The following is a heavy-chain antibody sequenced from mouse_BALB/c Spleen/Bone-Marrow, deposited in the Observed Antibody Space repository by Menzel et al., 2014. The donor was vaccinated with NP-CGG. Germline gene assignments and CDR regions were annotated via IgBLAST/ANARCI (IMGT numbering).Heavy chain of an antibody. CDR2: ISNGGGST. V-gene: IGHV5-12*02. D-gene: IGHD2-10*01. J-gene: IGHJ2*01. CDR3: ARQGAYSYFDY. Sequence: DVKLQESGGGLVQPGGSLKLSCATSGFTFXDYYMYWVRQTPEKRLEWVAYISNGGGSTYYPDTVKGRFTISRDNAKNTLYLQMSRLKSEDTAMYYCARQGAYSYFDYWGQGTTLTVSS. CDR1: GFTFXDYY.